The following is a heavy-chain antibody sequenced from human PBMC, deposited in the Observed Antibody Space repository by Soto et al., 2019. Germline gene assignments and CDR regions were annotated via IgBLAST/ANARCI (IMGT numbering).Heavy chain of an antibody. CDR1: GGMWSECG. V-gene: IGHV3-30-3*01. CDR2: ISSDGSNR. J-gene: IGHJ5*01. CDR3: ARLAELPHPDS. D-gene: IGHD1-7*01. Sequence: SGGMWSECGLHGCRQAPGKGPGWVPVISSDGSNRYYADSVKGRFTISRDNSKNTLYLQMNSLRVEDTAIYFCARLAELPHPDS.